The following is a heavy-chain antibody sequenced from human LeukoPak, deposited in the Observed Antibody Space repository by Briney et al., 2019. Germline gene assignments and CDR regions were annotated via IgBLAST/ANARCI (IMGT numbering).Heavy chain of an antibody. CDR3: AKSGYFDSSGYYYMGLFDY. J-gene: IGHJ4*02. Sequence: GGSLRLSCAASGFTFSSYAMSWVRQAPGKGLEWVSSITESSGSTNYADSVKGRFTISRDNSKSTLYLQMNSLRAEDKAVYYCAKSGYFDSSGYYYMGLFDYRGQGILVTVSS. CDR2: ITESSGST. D-gene: IGHD3-22*01. V-gene: IGHV3-23*01. CDR1: GFTFSSYA.